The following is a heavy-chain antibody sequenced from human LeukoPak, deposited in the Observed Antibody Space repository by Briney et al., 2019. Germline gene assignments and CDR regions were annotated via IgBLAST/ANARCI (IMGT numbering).Heavy chain of an antibody. CDR3: ATDRNSGRYYDY. CDR2: IYYDGSNQ. D-gene: IGHD1-26*01. V-gene: IGHV3-33*01. J-gene: IGHJ4*02. CDR1: GLRFRNYG. Sequence: GGSLRLSCVVSGLRFRNYGMHWVRQAPGKGLEWVAVIYYDGSNQYYADSVKGRFTVSRDNAKNTLYLQMDSLRAEDTAVYYCATDRNSGRYYDYWGQGTLVTVSS.